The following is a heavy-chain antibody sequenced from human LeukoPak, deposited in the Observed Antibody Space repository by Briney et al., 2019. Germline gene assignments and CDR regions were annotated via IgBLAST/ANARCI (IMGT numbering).Heavy chain of an antibody. D-gene: IGHD2-2*01. V-gene: IGHV4-4*09. CDR3: AGKYCSSTSCSTRYYYYYYMDV. Sequence: SETLSLTCTVSGGSISSYYWSWIRQPPGKGLEWIGYIYTSGSINYNPSLKSRVTISVDTSKNQFSLKLSSVTAADTAVYYCAGKYCSSTSCSTRYYYYYYMDVWGKGTTVTVSS. CDR2: IYTSGSI. CDR1: GGSISSYY. J-gene: IGHJ6*03.